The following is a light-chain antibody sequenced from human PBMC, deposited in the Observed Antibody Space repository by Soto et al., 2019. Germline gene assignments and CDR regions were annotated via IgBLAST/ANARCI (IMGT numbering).Light chain of an antibody. CDR3: QQYGTPQDT. CDR2: AAS. V-gene: IGKV3-20*01. CDR1: QGVKNNY. Sequence: EIVLTQSPGTLSLSPGERATLSCRVSQGVKNNYLAWYQQKPGQPPRLLIYAASSRAAGIPDTFSGSGSGRDFTLTISRLENEDFAVYYCQQYGTPQDTVGQGTKLESK. J-gene: IGKJ2*01.